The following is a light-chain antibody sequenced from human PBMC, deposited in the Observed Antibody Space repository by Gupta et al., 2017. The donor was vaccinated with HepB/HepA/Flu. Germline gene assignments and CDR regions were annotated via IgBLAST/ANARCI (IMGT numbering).Light chain of an antibody. CDR2: GNS. V-gene: IGLV1-40*01. J-gene: IGLJ2*01. CDR1: SSNIGAGYD. CDR3: QSYDSSLSGHVV. Sequence: QSALTQPPSVSGAPGQTVTILCPGPSSNIGAGYDVHWYQQLPGTAPKLLIYGNSNRPSGVPDRFSGSKSGTSASLAITGLQAEDEADYYCQSYDSSLSGHVVFGGGTKLTVL.